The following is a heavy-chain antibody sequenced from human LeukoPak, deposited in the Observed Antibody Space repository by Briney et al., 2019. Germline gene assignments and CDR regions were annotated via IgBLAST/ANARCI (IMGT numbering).Heavy chain of an antibody. V-gene: IGHV3-23*01. D-gene: IGHD2-15*01. J-gene: IGHJ4*02. CDR2: ISGSGGST. CDR3: AKQESWSNFDS. CDR1: GFTFSSYA. Sequence: GGSLRLSCAASGFTFSSYAMSWVRQAPGKGLEWVSAISGSGGSTFFADSVKGRFTISRDNSKNTLYLQMNSLRAEDTAVYYCAKQESWSNFDSWGQGTLVTVSS.